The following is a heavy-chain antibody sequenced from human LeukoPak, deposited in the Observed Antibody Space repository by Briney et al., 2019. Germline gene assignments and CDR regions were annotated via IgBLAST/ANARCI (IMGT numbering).Heavy chain of an antibody. CDR1: GGSISSYY. Sequence: SETLSLTCTVSGGSISSYYWSWIRQPPGKGLEWIGYIYYSGSTNYNPPLKSRVTISVDTSKNQFSLKLSSVTAADTAVYYCAITQGFYDFWSGYYGYWGQGTLVTVSS. CDR2: IYYSGST. V-gene: IGHV4-59*08. J-gene: IGHJ4*02. CDR3: AITQGFYDFWSGYYGY. D-gene: IGHD3-3*01.